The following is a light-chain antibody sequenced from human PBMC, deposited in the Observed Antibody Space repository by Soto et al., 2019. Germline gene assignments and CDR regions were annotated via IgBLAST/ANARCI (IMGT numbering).Light chain of an antibody. CDR1: QSVSSN. CDR3: QQYNSYSTWT. Sequence: EEVMTQSPATLSVSPGERATLSCRASQSVSSNLAWYQQKPGQAPRFLIYGASTRATGIPARFSGSGSGTEFTLTISSLQSDDFATYYCQQYNSYSTWTFGQGTRVDI. CDR2: GAS. V-gene: IGKV3-15*01. J-gene: IGKJ1*01.